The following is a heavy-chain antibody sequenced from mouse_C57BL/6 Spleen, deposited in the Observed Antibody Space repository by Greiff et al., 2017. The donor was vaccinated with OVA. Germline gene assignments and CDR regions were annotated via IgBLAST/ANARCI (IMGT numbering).Heavy chain of an antibody. CDR3: AREIDYDGHWYFDV. CDR2: ISDGGSYT. CDR1: GFTFSSYA. J-gene: IGHJ1*03. D-gene: IGHD2-4*01. V-gene: IGHV5-4*01. Sequence: EVKLVESGGGLVKPGGSLKLSCAASGFTFSSYAMSWVRQTPEKRLEWVATISDGGSYTYYPDNVKGRFTISRDNAKNNLYLQMSHLKSEDTAMYYCAREIDYDGHWYFDVWGTGTTVTVSS.